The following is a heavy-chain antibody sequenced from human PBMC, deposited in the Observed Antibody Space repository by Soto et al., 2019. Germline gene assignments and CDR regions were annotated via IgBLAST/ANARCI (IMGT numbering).Heavy chain of an antibody. CDR3: ARGDSSGYRKYYYYYGMHV. D-gene: IGHD3-22*01. CDR2: INPSGGST. V-gene: IGHV1-46*01. Sequence: ASVKVSCKASGYTFTTYYMLWVRQAPGQGLEWMGIINPSGGSTSYAQKFQGRVTMTRDTSTSTVYMELSSLRSEDTAVYYCARGDSSGYRKYYYYYGMHVWGQGTTVTV. CDR1: GYTFTTYY. J-gene: IGHJ6*02.